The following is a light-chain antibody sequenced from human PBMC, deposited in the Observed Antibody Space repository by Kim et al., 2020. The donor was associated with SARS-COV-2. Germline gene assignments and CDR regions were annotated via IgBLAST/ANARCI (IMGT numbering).Light chain of an antibody. CDR1: KFGDKY. V-gene: IGLV3-1*01. J-gene: IGLJ2*01. CDR3: QAWDSSTVV. Sequence: VSPVHTASITCSEDKFGDKYACWYQQKPGQSPVLVIYQDSKRPSGIPERFSGSNSGNTATLTISGTQAMDEADYYCQAWDSSTVVFGGGTQLTVL. CDR2: QDS.